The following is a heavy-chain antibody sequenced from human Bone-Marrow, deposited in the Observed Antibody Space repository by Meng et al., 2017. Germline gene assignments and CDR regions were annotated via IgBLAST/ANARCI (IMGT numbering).Heavy chain of an antibody. CDR1: GFTFSSYS. D-gene: IGHD3-3*01. CDR3: ARDPIYDFWSGYYHTIPYYYYYGMDV. Sequence: ESLKISCAASGFTFSSYSMNWVRQAPGKGLEWVSSISSSSSYIYYADSVKGRFTISRDNAKNSLYLQMNSLRAEDTAVYYCARDPIYDFWSGYYHTIPYYYYYGMDVWGQGTTVTVSS. CDR2: ISSSSSYI. V-gene: IGHV3-21*01. J-gene: IGHJ6*02.